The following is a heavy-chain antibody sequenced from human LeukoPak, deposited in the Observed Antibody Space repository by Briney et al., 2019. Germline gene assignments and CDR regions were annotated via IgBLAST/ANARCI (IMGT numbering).Heavy chain of an antibody. CDR2: ISYDGSNK. V-gene: IGHV3-30*18. CDR3: AKDDNWNWDY. CDR1: GFTFSSYG. D-gene: IGHD1-7*01. Sequence: PGGSLRLSCAASGFTFSSYGMHWVRQAPGKGLEWVAVISYDGSNKYYADSVKGRFTISRDNSKNTLYLQMNSLRAEDTAVYYCAKDDNWNWDYWGQGTLVTVSS. J-gene: IGHJ4*02.